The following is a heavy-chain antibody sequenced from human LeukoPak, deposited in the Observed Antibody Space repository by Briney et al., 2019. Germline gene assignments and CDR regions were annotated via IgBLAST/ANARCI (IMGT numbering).Heavy chain of an antibody. J-gene: IGHJ4*02. V-gene: IGHV1-69*04. CDR1: GYTFTGYY. CDR2: IIPILGIA. D-gene: IGHD4-17*01. Sequence: SVKVSCKASGYTFTGYYMHWLRQAPGQGLEWMGRIIPILGIANYAQKFQGRVTITADKSTSTAYMELSSLRSEDTAVYYCARDWPHDYGDYYFDYWGQGTLVTVSS. CDR3: ARDWPHDYGDYYFDY.